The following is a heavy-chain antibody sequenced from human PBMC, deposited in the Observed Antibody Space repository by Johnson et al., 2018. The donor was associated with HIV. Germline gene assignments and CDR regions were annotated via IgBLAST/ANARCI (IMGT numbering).Heavy chain of an antibody. J-gene: IGHJ3*02. V-gene: IGHV3-20*04. CDR1: GFTFDYHD. D-gene: IGHD4-17*01. Sequence: VQLVESGGGVARPGGSLRLSCAASGFTFDYHDMTWVRQVPGKGLEWVSGINWNGGSTGYADSVKGRFTISRDKAKNALYLQMNSLTPEDTALYYCASAVTTAAGDALYIWGQGTMVTVSS. CDR3: ASAVTTAAGDALYI. CDR2: INWNGGST.